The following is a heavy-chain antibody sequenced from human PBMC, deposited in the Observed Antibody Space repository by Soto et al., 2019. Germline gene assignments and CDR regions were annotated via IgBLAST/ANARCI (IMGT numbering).Heavy chain of an antibody. CDR2: ISSSGSTL. CDR3: ATRSGGGGAFDF. J-gene: IGHJ3*01. V-gene: IGHV3-48*03. Sequence: EVQLVESGGGLVQPGGSLRLSCAASGFTFSTYEMNWVRQAPGKGLEWVSYISSSGSTLYYADSVKGRFTISRDNAKNALYLQIKSVRAEDTGVYYCATRSGGGGAFDFWGQGTLVTVSS. CDR1: GFTFSTYE. D-gene: IGHD3-10*01.